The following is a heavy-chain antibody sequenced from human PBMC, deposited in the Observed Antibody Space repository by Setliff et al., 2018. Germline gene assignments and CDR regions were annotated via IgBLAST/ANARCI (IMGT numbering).Heavy chain of an antibody. CDR1: GGSFTNTNNY. V-gene: IGHV4-39*07. J-gene: IGHJ4*01. CDR2: IYNSGYT. Sequence: PSETLSLTCSVSGGSFTNTNNYWGWIRQPPGKGLEWMGSIYNSGYTHYKPSLQSRATISVDTSKSQFSLNLSNVTAADTAVYYRASGLGFDYWGPGSLVTVSS. D-gene: IGHD7-27*01. CDR3: ASGLGFDY.